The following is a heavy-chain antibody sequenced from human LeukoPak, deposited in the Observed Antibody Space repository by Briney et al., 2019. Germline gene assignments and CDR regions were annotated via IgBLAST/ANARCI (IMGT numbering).Heavy chain of an antibody. J-gene: IGHJ4*02. Sequence: GGSLRLSCAASGFTFSIYAMNWVRQAPGKGLEWVSAISGSGDSTYYADSVKGRFTISRDTSKNTLYLQMNSLRAEDTAVYYCAKDHDYVWGSKFDYWGRGTLVTVSS. CDR2: ISGSGDST. CDR1: GFTFSIYA. D-gene: IGHD3-16*01. CDR3: AKDHDYVWGSKFDY. V-gene: IGHV3-23*01.